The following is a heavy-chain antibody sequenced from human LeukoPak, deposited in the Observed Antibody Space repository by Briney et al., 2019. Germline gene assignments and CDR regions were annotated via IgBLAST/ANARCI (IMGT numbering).Heavy chain of an antibody. CDR1: GGSISSYY. V-gene: IGHV4-59*01. CDR2: INYSGST. J-gene: IGHJ4*02. CDR3: ARVGCSGTSCPLD. D-gene: IGHD2-2*01. Sequence: SETLSLTCTVSGGSISSYYWSWIRQPPGKGLEWIGYINYSGSTKNNPSLKSRVTISVDTSKNQFSLKVSSVTAADTAIYYCARVGCSGTSCPLDWGQGALVTVSS.